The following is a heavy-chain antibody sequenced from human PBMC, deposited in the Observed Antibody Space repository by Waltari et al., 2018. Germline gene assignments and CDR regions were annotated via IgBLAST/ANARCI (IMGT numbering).Heavy chain of an antibody. Sequence: EVQLVESGGGLVQPGGSLRLSCEASGFSSDWMDWVRQAPGKGLQWLANINEDGGEKYYLGSVKGRFTISRDNAKKLVYLEMNSLRAEDTAIYYCSKRLEIWGRGTMVAVSS. J-gene: IGHJ3*02. V-gene: IGHV3-7*01. CDR1: GFSSDW. CDR3: SKRLEI. CDR2: INEDGGEK.